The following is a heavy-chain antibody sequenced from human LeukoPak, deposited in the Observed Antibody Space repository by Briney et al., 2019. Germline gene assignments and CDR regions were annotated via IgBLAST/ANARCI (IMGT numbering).Heavy chain of an antibody. V-gene: IGHV5-10-1*01. J-gene: IGHJ3*02. D-gene: IGHD5-12*01. CDR3: ARQYSGYEDDAFDI. CDR2: IDPSDSYT. Sequence: GESLKISGKGSGYSFTSYWISWVRQMPGKGLEWMGRIDPSDSYTNYSPSFQGHVTISADKSISTAYLQWSSLKASDTAMYYCARQYSGYEDDAFDIWGQGTKVTVSS. CDR1: GYSFTSYW.